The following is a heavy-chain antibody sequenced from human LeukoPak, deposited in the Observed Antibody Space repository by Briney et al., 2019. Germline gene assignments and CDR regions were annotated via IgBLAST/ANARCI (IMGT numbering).Heavy chain of an antibody. CDR2: IYHSGST. V-gene: IGHV4-34*01. CDR1: GGSFSGYY. D-gene: IGHD4/OR15-4a*01. Sequence: SETLSLTCAVYGGSFSGYYWSWIRQPPGKGLEWIGSIYHSGSTYYNPSLKSRVTISVDTSKNQFSLKLSSVTAADTAVYYCARHGAVAPHSSKLSDYWGQGTLVTVSS. J-gene: IGHJ4*02. CDR3: ARHGAVAPHSSKLSDY.